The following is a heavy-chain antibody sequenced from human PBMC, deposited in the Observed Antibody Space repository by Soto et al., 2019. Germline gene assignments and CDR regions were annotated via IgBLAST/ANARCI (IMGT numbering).Heavy chain of an antibody. J-gene: IGHJ4*02. D-gene: IGHD2-15*01. CDR1: GFIFSNNG. CDR2: MSYDGSDT. Sequence: GSLILSCVGAGFIFSNNGMHWVRQTPDKGLEWVAFMSYDGSDTLYGDSVKGRFTNSRDNATNTPFLYRSNLIAEDKTMYYCPIVRVVESPQDHLGQGDLVPLPS. CDR3: PIVRVVESPQDH. V-gene: IGHV3-30*02.